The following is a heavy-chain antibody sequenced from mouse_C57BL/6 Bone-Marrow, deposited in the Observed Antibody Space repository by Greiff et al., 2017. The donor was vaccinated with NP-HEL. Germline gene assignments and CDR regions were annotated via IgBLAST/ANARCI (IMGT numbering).Heavy chain of an antibody. V-gene: IGHV1-19*01. J-gene: IGHJ3*01. D-gene: IGHD2-3*01. CDR3: ARDGYYGFAY. CDR2: INPYNGGT. Sequence: EVQLQESGPVLVKPGASVKMSCKASGYTFTDYYMNWVKQSHGKSLEWIGVINPYNGGTSYNQKFKGKATLTVDKSSSTAYMELNSLTSEDSAVYYCARDGYYGFAYWGQGTLVTVSA. CDR1: GYTFTDYY.